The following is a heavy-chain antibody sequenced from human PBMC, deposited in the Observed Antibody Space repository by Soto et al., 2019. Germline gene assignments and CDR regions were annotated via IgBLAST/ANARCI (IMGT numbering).Heavy chain of an antibody. CDR3: AVSIAVADPFDT. J-gene: IGHJ5*02. CDR1: GFTFSSYA. V-gene: IGHV3-30-3*01. D-gene: IGHD6-19*01. CDR2: ISYDGSNK. Sequence: GGSLRLSCAASGFTFSSYAMHWVRQAPGKGLEWVAVISYDGSNKYYADSVKGRFTISRDNSKNTLYLQMNSLRAEDTAVYYCAVSIAVADPFDTWGQGTLVTVYS.